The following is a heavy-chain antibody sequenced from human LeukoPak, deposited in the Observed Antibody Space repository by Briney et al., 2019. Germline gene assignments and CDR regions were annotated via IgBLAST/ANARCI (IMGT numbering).Heavy chain of an antibody. CDR2: ISYDGSNK. CDR1: GFTFSSYG. D-gene: IGHD3-22*01. CDR3: AKDRVTDSSGYHFDY. Sequence: PGRSLRLSCAASGFTFSSYGMHWVRQAPGKGLEWVAVISYDGSNKYYADSVEGRFTISRDNSKNTLYLQMNSLRAEDTAVYYCAKDRVTDSSGYHFDYWGQGTLVTVSS. V-gene: IGHV3-30*18. J-gene: IGHJ4*02.